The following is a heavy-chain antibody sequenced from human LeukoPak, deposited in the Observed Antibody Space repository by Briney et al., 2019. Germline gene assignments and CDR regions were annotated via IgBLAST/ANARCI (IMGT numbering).Heavy chain of an antibody. V-gene: IGHV4-39*07. Sequence: SETLSLTCTVSGGSISSSSYYWGWIRQPPGKGLEWIGSIYYSGSTYYNPSLKSRVTISVDTSKNQFSLKLSSVTAADTAVYYCARVTYSSGYYFGYWGQGTLVTVSS. J-gene: IGHJ4*02. CDR1: GGSISSSSYY. CDR3: ARVTYSSGYYFGY. CDR2: IYYSGST. D-gene: IGHD3-22*01.